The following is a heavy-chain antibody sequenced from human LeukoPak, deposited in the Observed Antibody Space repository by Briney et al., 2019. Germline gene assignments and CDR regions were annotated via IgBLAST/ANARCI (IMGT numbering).Heavy chain of an antibody. V-gene: IGHV5-10-1*01. CDR1: GYSTTSYW. D-gene: IGHD3-10*01. CDR3: ARHPYYHGSGSYYDVNYFAY. Sequence: GESLGSSCQGSGYSTTSYWISRVRQIPGKGLEWMGRSEPSDSYTNYSPSFQGHVTISADKSISTAYLQWSSLKASDTAMYYCARHPYYHGSGSYYDVNYFAYWGQGTLVTVSS. J-gene: IGHJ4*02. CDR2: SEPSDSYT.